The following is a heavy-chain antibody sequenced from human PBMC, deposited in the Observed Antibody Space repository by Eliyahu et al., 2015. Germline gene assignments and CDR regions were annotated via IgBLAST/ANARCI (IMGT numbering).Heavy chain of an antibody. D-gene: IGHD4-17*01. CDR1: GFXFSSYA. CDR3: ARDDGDYGSAFDI. Sequence: QVQLVESGGGVVQPGRSLXLSCXASGFXFSSYAMHWVRQAPGKGLEWVAVISYDGSNKYYADSVKGRFTISRDNSKNTLYLQMNSLRAEDTAVYYCARDDGDYGSAFDIWGQGTMVTVSS. CDR2: ISYDGSNK. V-gene: IGHV3-30*04. J-gene: IGHJ3*02.